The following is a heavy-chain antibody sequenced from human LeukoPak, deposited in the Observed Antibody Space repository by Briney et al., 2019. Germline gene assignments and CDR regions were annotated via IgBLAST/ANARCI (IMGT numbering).Heavy chain of an antibody. CDR1: GFTFSSYS. V-gene: IGHV3-48*01. D-gene: IGHD3-10*01. Sequence: GGSLRLSCAASGFTFSSYSMNWVRQAPGKGLEWVSYISSSSSTIYYADSVKGRFTISRDTAKNTLFLQMNSLRAEDTALCYRATLTLYYGSGSYFDYWGQGTLVSVSS. CDR2: ISSSSSTI. J-gene: IGHJ4*02. CDR3: ATLTLYYGSGSYFDY.